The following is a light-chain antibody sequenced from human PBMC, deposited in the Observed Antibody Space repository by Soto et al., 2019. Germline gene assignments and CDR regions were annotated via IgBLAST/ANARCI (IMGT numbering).Light chain of an antibody. CDR2: DIN. CDR3: VSYTARSSYV. J-gene: IGLJ1*01. V-gene: IGLV2-14*01. CDR1: SSDIGGYIF. Sequence: QSALTQPASVSGSPGQSITVSCTGTSSDIGGYIFVSWYQQHPGKAPKLMIYDINNRPSGVSKRFSGSKSGNTASLTISGLQAEDEADDYCVSYTARSSYVFGTGTKLTVL.